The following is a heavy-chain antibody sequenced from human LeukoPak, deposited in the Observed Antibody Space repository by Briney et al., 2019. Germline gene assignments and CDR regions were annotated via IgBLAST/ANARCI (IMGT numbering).Heavy chain of an antibody. J-gene: IGHJ6*03. CDR1: GFTFSSYS. CDR3: ANPDREYYYYYYMDV. CDR2: ISSSSSTI. V-gene: IGHV3-48*01. Sequence: GGSLRLSCAASGFTFSSYSMNWVRQAPGKGLEWVSYISSSSSTIYYADSVKGRFTISRDNAKNSLYLQMNSLRAEDTAVYYCANPDREYYYYYYMDVWGKGTTVTVSS.